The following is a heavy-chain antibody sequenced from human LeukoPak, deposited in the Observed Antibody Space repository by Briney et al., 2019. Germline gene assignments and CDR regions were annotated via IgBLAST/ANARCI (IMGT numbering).Heavy chain of an antibody. D-gene: IGHD2-2*02. CDR1: GYTFTGYY. CDR3: ARESTLIAAITWYYYYGMDV. Sequence: ASVKVSCKASGYTFTGYYMHWVRQAPGQGLEWMGIINPSGGSTSYAQKFQGRVTMTRDTSTSTVYMELSSLRSEDTAVYYCARESTLIAAITWYYYYGMDVWGQGTTVTVSS. CDR2: INPSGGST. V-gene: IGHV1-46*01. J-gene: IGHJ6*02.